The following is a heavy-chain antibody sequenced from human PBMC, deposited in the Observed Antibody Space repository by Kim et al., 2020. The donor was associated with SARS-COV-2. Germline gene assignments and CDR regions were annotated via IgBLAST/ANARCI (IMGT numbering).Heavy chain of an antibody. V-gene: IGHV4-61*02. J-gene: IGHJ6*02. CDR2: IYTSGST. Sequence: SETLSLTCTVSGGSISSGSYYWSWIRQPAGKGLEWIGRIYTSGSTNYNPSLKSRVTISVDTSKNQFSLKLSSVTAADTAVYYCARGPYYDILTGSYYGMDVWGQGTTVTVSS. CDR3: ARGPYYDILTGSYYGMDV. D-gene: IGHD3-9*01. CDR1: GGSISSGSYY.